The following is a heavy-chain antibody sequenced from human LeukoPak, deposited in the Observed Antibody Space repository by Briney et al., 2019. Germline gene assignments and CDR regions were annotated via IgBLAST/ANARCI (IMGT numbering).Heavy chain of an antibody. Sequence: SETLSLTCTVSSGSVSSGSYYWSWIRQPPGKGLEWIGYIFYSGSTNYNPSLKSRITMSVDTSKNQLSLKLGSMTAADTAVYYCARSVQYYYYGMDVWGRGTTVTVSS. CDR1: SGSVSSGSYY. CDR2: IFYSGST. CDR3: ARSVQYYYYGMDV. V-gene: IGHV4-61*01. J-gene: IGHJ6*02. D-gene: IGHD2/OR15-2a*01.